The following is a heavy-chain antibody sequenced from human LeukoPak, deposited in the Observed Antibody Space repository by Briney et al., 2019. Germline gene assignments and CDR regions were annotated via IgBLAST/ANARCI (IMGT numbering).Heavy chain of an antibody. D-gene: IGHD5-12*01. Sequence: ASVKVSCKASGYTFTSFYMHWVRQAPGQGLEWVGMINPNGGSTVYAQNFQGRVTMTGDMFTSTVYMELSSLRPEDTAVYYCARDGGYEYYYYYMDVWGKGTTVTVSS. V-gene: IGHV1-46*01. CDR3: ARDGGYEYYYYYMDV. J-gene: IGHJ6*03. CDR2: INPNGGST. CDR1: GYTFTSFY.